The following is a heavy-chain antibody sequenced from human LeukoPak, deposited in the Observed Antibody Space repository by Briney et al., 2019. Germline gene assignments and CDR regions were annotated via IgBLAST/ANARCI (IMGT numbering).Heavy chain of an antibody. D-gene: IGHD2-2*01. J-gene: IGHJ4*02. Sequence: GGSLRLSCAASAFTFNSFAMHWVRLAPGKGLEWVAAISYDGENKFYADSVRGRFTISRDNSENTLHLQMDSLRAEDTAVSYCARAHCSSTDCPPDSWGQGTLVTVSS. V-gene: IGHV3-30*08. CDR2: ISYDGENK. CDR1: AFTFNSFA. CDR3: ARAHCSSTDCPPDS.